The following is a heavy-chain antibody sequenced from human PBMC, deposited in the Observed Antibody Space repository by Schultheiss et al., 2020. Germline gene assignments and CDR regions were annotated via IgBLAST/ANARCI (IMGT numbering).Heavy chain of an antibody. D-gene: IGHD7-27*01. CDR1: GGSISSSDYY. V-gene: IGHV4-39*01. Sequence: SETLSLTCSVSGGSISSSDYYWGWIRQPPGKGLEWIGSIYYSGSTYYNPSLKSRVTISVDTSKNQFSLKLSSVTAADTAVYYCARGENWGSTFNYWGQGTLVTVSS. J-gene: IGHJ4*02. CDR3: ARGENWGSTFNY. CDR2: IYYSGST.